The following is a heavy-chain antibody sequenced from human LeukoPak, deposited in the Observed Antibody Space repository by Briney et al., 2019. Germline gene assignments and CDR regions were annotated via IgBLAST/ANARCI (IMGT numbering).Heavy chain of an antibody. D-gene: IGHD3-22*01. CDR1: GYPFSDHY. V-gene: IGHV3-72*01. CDR2: TRNKANNYAT. J-gene: IGHJ4*02. Sequence: PGGSLRLSCAVSGYPFSDHYIDWVRQAPGKGLEWVGQTRNKANNYATEYAASIKGRFIISRDDSRNSLYLQMNSLRAEDTAVYYCARDTGYDSSGYTPLGSAPDYWGQGTLVTVSS. CDR3: ARDTGYDSSGYTPLGSAPDY.